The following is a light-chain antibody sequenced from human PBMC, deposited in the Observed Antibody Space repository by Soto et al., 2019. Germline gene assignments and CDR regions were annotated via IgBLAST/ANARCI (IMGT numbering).Light chain of an antibody. CDR2: KAS. V-gene: IGKV1-5*03. Sequence: DIQLTQTASTLSAPVGDRVTITCRASQSISYWLAWYQHKPWKAPNLLTYKASSLESGVTSRFSGSGSGTEFAFAISVMQPDHVAAYYGQQYNNYWTCGKGTKVEIK. J-gene: IGKJ1*01. CDR3: QQYNNYWT. CDR1: QSISYW.